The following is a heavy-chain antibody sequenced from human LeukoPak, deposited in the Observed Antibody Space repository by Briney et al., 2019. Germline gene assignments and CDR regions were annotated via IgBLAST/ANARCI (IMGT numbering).Heavy chain of an antibody. CDR2: IYSGGRT. J-gene: IGHJ4*02. CDR3: AKKGADSSGTDY. V-gene: IGHV3-66*01. D-gene: IGHD3-22*01. CDR1: GFTVSSNY. Sequence: PGGSLRISCAASGFTVSSNYMTWIRQAPGMGLEWVSVIYSGGRTYYADSVKGRFTISRDGSKNTVYLQLNSLRAEDTAVYYCAKKGADSSGTDYWGQGTLVTVSS.